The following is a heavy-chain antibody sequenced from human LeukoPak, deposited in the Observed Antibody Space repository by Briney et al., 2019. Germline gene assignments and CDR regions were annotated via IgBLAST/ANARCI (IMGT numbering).Heavy chain of an antibody. CDR2: INPNSGGT. CDR3: ARKGSSWYFWFDP. CDR1: GYTFTGYY. J-gene: IGHJ5*02. D-gene: IGHD6-13*01. Sequence: ASVKVSCKASGYTFTGYYMHWVRQAPGQGLEWMGWINPNSGGTNYAQKFQGRVTITRNTSISTAYMELSSLRSEDTAVYYCARKGSSWYFWFDPWGQGTLVTVSS. V-gene: IGHV1-2*02.